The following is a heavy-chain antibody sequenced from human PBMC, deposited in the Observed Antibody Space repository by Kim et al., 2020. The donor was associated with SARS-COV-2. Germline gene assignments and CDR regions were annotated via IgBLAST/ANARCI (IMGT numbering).Heavy chain of an antibody. V-gene: IGHV3-23*01. CDR3: AKVSPYGDYGYY. D-gene: IGHD4-17*01. Sequence: YYADSVKGRFTISRDNSKNTLYLQMNSLRAEDTAVYYCAKVSPYGDYGYYWGQGTLVTVSS. J-gene: IGHJ4*02.